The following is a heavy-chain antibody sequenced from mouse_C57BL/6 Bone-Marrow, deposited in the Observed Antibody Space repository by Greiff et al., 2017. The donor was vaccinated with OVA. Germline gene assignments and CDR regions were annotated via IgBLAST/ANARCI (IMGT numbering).Heavy chain of an antibody. D-gene: IGHD1-1*01. V-gene: IGHV1-64*01. CDR2: IHPNSGST. Sequence: QVQLQQPGAELVKPGASVKLSCKASGYTFTSYWMHWVKQRPGQGLEWIGMIHPNSGSTNYNEKFKSKATLTVDKSSSTAYIQLSSLTSEDSAVYYCARWLLRSAWFAYWGQGTLVTVSA. J-gene: IGHJ3*01. CDR1: GYTFTSYW. CDR3: ARWLLRSAWFAY.